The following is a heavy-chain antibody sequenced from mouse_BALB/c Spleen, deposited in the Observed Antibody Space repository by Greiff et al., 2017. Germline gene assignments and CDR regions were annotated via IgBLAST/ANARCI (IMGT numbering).Heavy chain of an antibody. V-gene: IGHV1S81*02. J-gene: IGHJ4*01. D-gene: IGHD2-14*01. CDR1: GYTFTSYW. Sequence: QVQLQQPGAELVKPGASVKLSCKASGYTFTSYWMHWVKQRPGQGLEWIGEINPSNGRTNYNEKFKSKATLTVDKSSSTAYMQLSSLTSEDSAVYYCARPYYRYDDYYAMDYWGQGTSVTVSS. CDR2: INPSNGRT. CDR3: ARPYYRYDDYYAMDY.